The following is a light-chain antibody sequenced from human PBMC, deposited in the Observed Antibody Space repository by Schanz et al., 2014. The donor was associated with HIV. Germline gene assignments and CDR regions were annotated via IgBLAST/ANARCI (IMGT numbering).Light chain of an antibody. CDR2: DVT. Sequence: QSALTQPASVSGSLGQSITISCTGTSGDVGRYDSVSWYQQHPGQAPKLLIYDVTYRPSGISNRFSGSKSGYTASLTISGLQADDEADYYCSSYTTSSTLVFGGGTKLTVL. V-gene: IGLV2-14*03. CDR1: SGDVGRYDS. CDR3: SSYTTSSTLV. J-gene: IGLJ2*01.